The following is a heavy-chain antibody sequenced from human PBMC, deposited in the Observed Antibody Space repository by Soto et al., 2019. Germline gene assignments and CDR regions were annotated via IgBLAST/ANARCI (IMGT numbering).Heavy chain of an antibody. CDR1: GESISSSY. V-gene: IGHV4-59*01. CDR3: ASQDHSRSSSGWFDP. Sequence: SETLSLTCIVSGESISSSYWNWIRQPPGKGLEWIGYMYYSGSTNYNPSLKSRVTISVDTSRNQFSLKLTSVTAADTAVYYCASQDHSRSSSGWFDPWGQGTPVTVSS. J-gene: IGHJ5*02. CDR2: MYYSGST. D-gene: IGHD6-6*01.